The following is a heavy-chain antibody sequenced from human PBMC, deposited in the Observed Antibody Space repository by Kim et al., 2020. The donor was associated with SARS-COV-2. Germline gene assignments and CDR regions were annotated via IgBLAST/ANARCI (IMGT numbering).Heavy chain of an antibody. CDR3: ARGKIAARGGNFDY. Sequence: AQKFQGRVTITADESTRTAYMELSSLRSEDTAVYYCARGKIAARGGNFDYWGQGTLVTVSS. D-gene: IGHD6-6*01. V-gene: IGHV1-69*01. J-gene: IGHJ4*02.